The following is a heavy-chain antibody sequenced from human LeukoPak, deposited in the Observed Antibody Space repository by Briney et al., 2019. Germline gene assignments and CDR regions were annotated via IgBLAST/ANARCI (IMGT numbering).Heavy chain of an antibody. J-gene: IGHJ4*02. Sequence: RAGGFLRLSCAASGFSFTNAWMSWVRQAPGKGLEWVGRIKSKTDGGTIDYAAPVKGRFTISRDDSKNTLFLQMNSLKIEDTAVYYCTTVTLRPVGLWGQGTLVTVSS. V-gene: IGHV3-15*05. D-gene: IGHD3-10*01. CDR1: GFSFTNAW. CDR3: TTVTLRPVGL. CDR2: IKSKTDGGTI.